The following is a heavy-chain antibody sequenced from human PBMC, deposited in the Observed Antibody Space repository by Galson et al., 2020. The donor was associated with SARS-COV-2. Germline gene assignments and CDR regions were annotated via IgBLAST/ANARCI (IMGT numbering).Heavy chain of an antibody. CDR3: ARRGDIVKLGSWYFDL. Sequence: SETLSLTCTVSGGSISSYYWSWIRQPPGKGLEWIGYIYYSGSTNYNPSLKSRVTISVDTSKNQFSLKLSSVTAADTAVYYCARRGDIVKLGSWYFDLWGRGTLVTVSS. CDR1: GGSISSYY. D-gene: IGHD2-15*01. CDR2: IYYSGST. J-gene: IGHJ2*01. V-gene: IGHV4-59*08.